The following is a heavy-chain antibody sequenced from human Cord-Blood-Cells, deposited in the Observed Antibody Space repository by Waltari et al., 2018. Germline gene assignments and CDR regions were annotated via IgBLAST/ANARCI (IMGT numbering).Heavy chain of an antibody. CDR3: ARDGSSSLDY. D-gene: IGHD6-13*01. CDR1: GYTITSCA. J-gene: IGHJ4*02. V-gene: IGHV1-3*02. Sequence: QVQLVQSGAEVKKPGASVKVSCKAAGYTITSCAMPCVRQAPGQRREWMGWSNAGNGNTKYSQEFQGRVTITRDTSASTAYMELSSLRSEDMAVYYCARDGSSSLDYWGQGTLVTVSS. CDR2: SNAGNGNT.